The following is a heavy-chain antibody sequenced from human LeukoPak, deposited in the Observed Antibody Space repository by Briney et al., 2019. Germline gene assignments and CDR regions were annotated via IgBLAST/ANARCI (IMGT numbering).Heavy chain of an antibody. Sequence: GGSLRLSCIASGFTFSSYSMNWVRQAPGKGLEWVSRIKTDGITTTYADSVKGRFNISRDNAKNTLYLQMNSLRVEDTAVYYCARGWQADYWGQGTLVTVSS. CDR3: ARGWQADY. CDR2: IKTDGITT. D-gene: IGHD6-13*01. J-gene: IGHJ4*02. V-gene: IGHV3-74*01. CDR1: GFTFSSYS.